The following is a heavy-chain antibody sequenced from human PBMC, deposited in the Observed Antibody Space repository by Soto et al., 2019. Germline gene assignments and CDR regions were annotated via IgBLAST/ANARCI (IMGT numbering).Heavy chain of an antibody. D-gene: IGHD3-9*01. V-gene: IGHV5-10-1*01. CDR3: ARQPYDILTGYYPAHYYYYGMDV. Sequence: GESLKISCKGSGYSFTSYCISWVLQRPWKGLEWMGRIDPSDSYTNYSPSFQGHVTISADKSISTAYLQWSSLKASDTAMYYCARQPYDILTGYYPAHYYYYGMDVWGQGTTVTVSS. J-gene: IGHJ6*02. CDR1: GYSFTSYC. CDR2: IDPSDSYT.